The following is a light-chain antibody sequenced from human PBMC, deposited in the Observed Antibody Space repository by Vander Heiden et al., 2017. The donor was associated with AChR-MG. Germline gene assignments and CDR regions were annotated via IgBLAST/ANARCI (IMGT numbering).Light chain of an antibody. V-gene: IGKV3-20*01. J-gene: IGKJ1*01. CDR2: GVY. CDR3: QQEGRSPRT. CDR1: QSIKGNF. Sequence: EVVLTQSPGTLSLSPGESATLSCRASQSIKGNFVAWYQQKPGQAPRILMYGVYTRATGIPDRFSGSGSGTDFTLTIIRLEPEDFAVYYCQQEGRSPRTFGQRTKVEI.